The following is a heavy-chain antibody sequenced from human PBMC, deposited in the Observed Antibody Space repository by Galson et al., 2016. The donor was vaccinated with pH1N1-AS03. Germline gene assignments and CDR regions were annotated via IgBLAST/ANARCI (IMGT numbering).Heavy chain of an antibody. CDR1: GGSISSSTW. CDR3: AAGRTNAFDF. D-gene: IGHD1-14*01. J-gene: IGHJ3*01. CDR2: IYHSGST. V-gene: IGHV4-4*02. Sequence: ETLSLTCVVSGGSISSSTWWSWVRQSPRKGLEWIGEIYHSGSTNYNPSLKSRVTMSVDKSKNQFSLKLNSVTAADTAVYYCAAGRTNAFDFWGQGTKVTASS.